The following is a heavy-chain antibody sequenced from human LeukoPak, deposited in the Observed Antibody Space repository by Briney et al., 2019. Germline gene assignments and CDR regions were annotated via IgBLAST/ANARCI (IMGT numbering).Heavy chain of an antibody. D-gene: IGHD3-10*02. V-gene: IGHV3-48*03. CDR3: ARGGNYVHY. J-gene: IGHJ4*02. Sequence: PAGSLRLSCAASGFTFNNFEMNWVRQAPGKGLEWVSYINSGGSAIYYADSVKGRFTISRDNAKNSLYLQMNSLRADDTAVYYCARGGNYVHYWGQGTLVTVSS. CDR1: GFTFNNFE. CDR2: INSGGSAI.